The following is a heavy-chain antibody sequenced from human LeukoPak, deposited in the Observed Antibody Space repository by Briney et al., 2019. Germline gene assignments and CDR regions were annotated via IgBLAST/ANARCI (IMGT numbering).Heavy chain of an antibody. CDR3: ARDWAHYDY. J-gene: IGHJ4*02. CDR2: IKPDGSEK. V-gene: IGHV3-7*01. D-gene: IGHD7-27*01. CDR1: GFTFGTYW. Sequence: GGSLRLSCAASGFTFGTYWMTWVRQAPGKGLEWVADIKPDGSEKYYLDSVKGRFTISRDNAENSLYLQMNSLRAEDTAIYFCARDWAHYDYWAREPWSPSP.